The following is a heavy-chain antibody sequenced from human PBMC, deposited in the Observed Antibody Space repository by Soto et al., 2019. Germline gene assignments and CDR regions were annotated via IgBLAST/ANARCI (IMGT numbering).Heavy chain of an antibody. CDR2: ISWNSGSI. Sequence: EVQLVESGGGLVQPGRSLRLSCAASGFTFDEYAMHWVRQAPGKGLEWVSGISWNSGSIGYADSVKGRFTISRDNAKNSLYLQMNSLRAEDTALYYCAKDQGKQLVPGWFDPWGQGTLVTVSS. CDR3: AKDQGKQLVPGWFDP. V-gene: IGHV3-9*01. CDR1: GFTFDEYA. D-gene: IGHD6-6*01. J-gene: IGHJ5*02.